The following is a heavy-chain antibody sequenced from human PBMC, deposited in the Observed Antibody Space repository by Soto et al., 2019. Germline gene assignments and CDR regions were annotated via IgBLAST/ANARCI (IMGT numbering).Heavy chain of an antibody. CDR1: GGSISGYY. Sequence: QVQLQESGPGLVKPSETLSLTCTVSGGSISGYYWSWIRQSPGKGLEWIGYIYYGGSTNYNPSLKSRVTISVDTSKNQFSLKLSSVTAADTAVYYCARDLNYDTSVNAFDLWGQGTMVTVSS. CDR2: IYYGGST. CDR3: ARDLNYDTSVNAFDL. J-gene: IGHJ3*01. D-gene: IGHD3-22*01. V-gene: IGHV4-59*01.